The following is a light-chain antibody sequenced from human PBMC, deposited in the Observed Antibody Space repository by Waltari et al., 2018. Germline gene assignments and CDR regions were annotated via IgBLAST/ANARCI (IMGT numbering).Light chain of an antibody. CDR3: VAWDDSLRGYV. V-gene: IGLV1-44*01. Sequence: QSVLTPPRSASGTPGQGVPISCSGGNSNIGAYALHWYQQLPGTAPKLVNYDNDQRPSGVPARVSGSKSGTSASLALSGLQSEDEADYYCVAWDDSLRGYVFGTGTKVTVL. CDR1: NSNIGAYA. J-gene: IGLJ1*01. CDR2: DND.